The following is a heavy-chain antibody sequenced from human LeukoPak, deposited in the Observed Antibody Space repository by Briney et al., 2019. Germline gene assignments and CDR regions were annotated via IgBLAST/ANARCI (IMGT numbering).Heavy chain of an antibody. J-gene: IGHJ4*02. CDR3: ARGPNSNWSGLDF. D-gene: IGHD6-6*01. CDR2: ISPTGSTT. V-gene: IGHV3-74*01. CDR1: GFSFSGHW. Sequence: GGSLRLSCTASGFSFSGHWMHWARQLPGKGLVWVSRISPTGSTTSYADSVKGRFTVSRDNAKNTLYLQVNNLRAEDTAVYYCARGPNSNWSGLDFWGQGTLVTVSS.